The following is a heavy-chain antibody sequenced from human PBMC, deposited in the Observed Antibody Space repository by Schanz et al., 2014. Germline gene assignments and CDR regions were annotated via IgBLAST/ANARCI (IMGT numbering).Heavy chain of an antibody. V-gene: IGHV1-2*06. J-gene: IGHJ4*02. CDR3: ARVYRWQHILGHFDS. CDR2: ISPSSGGT. Sequence: QVQLVQSGGEVKTPGASVKVSCKASGYTFTNHYLHWVRQAPGQGLEWMGRISPSSGGTNYAQNFQGRVTMTRDTSITTAYMDLSRLTSDDTAVYYCARVYRWQHILGHFDSWGQGSLVTVSS. D-gene: IGHD6-13*01. CDR1: GYTFTNHY.